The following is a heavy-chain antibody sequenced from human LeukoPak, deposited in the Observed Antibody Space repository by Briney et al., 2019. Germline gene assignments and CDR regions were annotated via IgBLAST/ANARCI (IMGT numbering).Heavy chain of an antibody. Sequence: SETLSLTCTVSGGSINSRSYYWGWIRQPPGKGLEWIGSIDYTESAYYSPSLKSRVTISVDTSKNQFSLRLTSVTAADTAVHYCARGDLFLPLDYWGQGTLVTVSS. CDR2: IDYTESA. J-gene: IGHJ4*02. V-gene: IGHV4-39*07. CDR3: ARGDLFLPLDY. D-gene: IGHD3-10*01. CDR1: GGSINSRSYY.